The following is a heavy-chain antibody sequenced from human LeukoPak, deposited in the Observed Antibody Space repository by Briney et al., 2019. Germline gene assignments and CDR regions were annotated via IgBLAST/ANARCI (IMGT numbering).Heavy chain of an antibody. CDR1: RFTFSSYW. J-gene: IGHJ4*02. CDR2: INTDGSDT. V-gene: IGHV3-74*03. CDR3: ARGKLYYLH. D-gene: IGHD2/OR15-2a*01. Sequence: GGSLRLSCAASRFTFSSYWMHWVRQAPGKGLVWVSHINTDGSDTMYADSVKGRFTISRDNAKNTLYLQMNSLRAEDTAVYYCARGKLYYLHWGQGTLVTVSS.